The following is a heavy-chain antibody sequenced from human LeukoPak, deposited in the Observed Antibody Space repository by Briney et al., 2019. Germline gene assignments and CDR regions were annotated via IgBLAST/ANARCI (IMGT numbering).Heavy chain of an antibody. D-gene: IGHD2-15*01. CDR2: IYHSGST. J-gene: IGHJ5*02. Sequence: PSQTLCLTCAVSGGSISSGGYSWSWIRQPAGQGLEWIGYIYHSGSTYYNPSLKSRVTISVDRSKNQFSLKLSSVTAADTAVYYCARTLQRPNWFDPWGQGTLVAVSS. V-gene: IGHV4-30-2*01. CDR1: GGSISSGGYS. CDR3: ARTLQRPNWFDP.